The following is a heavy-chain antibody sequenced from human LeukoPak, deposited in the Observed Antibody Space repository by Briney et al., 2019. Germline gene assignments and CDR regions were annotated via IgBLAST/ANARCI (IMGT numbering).Heavy chain of an antibody. CDR1: GFTFGDYA. Sequence: GGSLRLSCTASGFTFGDYAMSWFRQAPGKGLEWVGFIRSKAYGGTTEYAASVKGRFTISRDDSKSIAYLQMNSPKTEDTAVYYCTRDLEWLLYRHFDYWGQGTLVTVSS. D-gene: IGHD3-3*01. J-gene: IGHJ4*02. CDR2: IRSKAYGGTT. CDR3: TRDLEWLLYRHFDY. V-gene: IGHV3-49*03.